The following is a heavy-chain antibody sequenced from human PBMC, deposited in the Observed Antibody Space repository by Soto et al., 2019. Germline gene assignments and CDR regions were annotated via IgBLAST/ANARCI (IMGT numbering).Heavy chain of an antibody. CDR1: GYSFVSYW. CDR2: IYPGDSDT. Sequence: PGESLKISCKASGYSFVSYWIGWVRQRPGKGLEWMGVIYPGDSDTRYSPSFQGQVTISADKSISTAYLQWSSLKASDTAMYYCARRPGITGISDPFDYWGQGSLVTVSS. V-gene: IGHV5-51*01. CDR3: ARRPGITGISDPFDY. J-gene: IGHJ4*02. D-gene: IGHD1-20*01.